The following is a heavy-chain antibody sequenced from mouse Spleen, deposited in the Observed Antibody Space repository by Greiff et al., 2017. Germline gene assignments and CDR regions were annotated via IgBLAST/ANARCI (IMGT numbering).Heavy chain of an antibody. CDR3: AGRGEPGGFDY. CDR2: ISTLAYGI. CDR1: GFTFSDYG. Sequence: EVKLMESGGGLVKPGGSLKLSCAASGFTFSDYGMAWLRQAPGKGPEWVAFISTLAYGIYYSDTVTGRFTISGEDDKNTLYLEMSSLRSEDTAMYDCAGRGEPGGFDYWGQGTTLTVSS. V-gene: IGHV5-15*01. J-gene: IGHJ2*01.